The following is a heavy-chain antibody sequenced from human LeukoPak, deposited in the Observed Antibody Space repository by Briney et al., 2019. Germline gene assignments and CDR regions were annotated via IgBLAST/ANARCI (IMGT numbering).Heavy chain of an antibody. Sequence: ASVKVSCKASGYTFTGYYVHWLRQAPGQGLEWMGWMNPKSGGTNYAQKFEARVTMNRDTSISTAYMELSRLRFDDTAVHYCARSPDILTGEKFDYWGQGTLVTVSS. CDR3: ARSPDILTGEKFDY. V-gene: IGHV1-2*02. J-gene: IGHJ4*02. CDR2: MNPKSGGT. CDR1: GYTFTGYY. D-gene: IGHD3-9*01.